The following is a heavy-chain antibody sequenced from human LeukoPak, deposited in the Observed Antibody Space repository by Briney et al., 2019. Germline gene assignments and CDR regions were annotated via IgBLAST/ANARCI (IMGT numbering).Heavy chain of an antibody. V-gene: IGHV3-30*18. J-gene: IGHJ5*02. CDR2: ISYDGTIR. CDR1: GLTFSSYG. D-gene: IGHD2-2*01. CDR3: AKGGCSSTTCYLANP. Sequence: GGSLRLSCAASGLTFSSYGMHWVRQAPGKGLEWVAVISYDGTIRNYADSVKGRFTISRDNSKNTLYLQMNSLTAENTALYYCAKGGCSSTTCYLANPWGQGTLVTVSS.